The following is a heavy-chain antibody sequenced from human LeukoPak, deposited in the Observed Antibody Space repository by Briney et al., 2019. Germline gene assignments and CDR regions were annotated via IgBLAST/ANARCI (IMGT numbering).Heavy chain of an antibody. V-gene: IGHV4-4*07. D-gene: IGHD3-22*01. CDR2: IFATGNT. CDR3: ARDSSGYLESFDY. Sequence: SETLSLTCTVSGDSMNNYFWSWIRQPAGKGLEWIGRIFATGNTNYNPSLKSRVTMSVDTSKNQFSLDLSSVTAADTAVYFCARDSSGYLESFDYWGQGTLVTVSS. J-gene: IGHJ4*02. CDR1: GDSMNNYF.